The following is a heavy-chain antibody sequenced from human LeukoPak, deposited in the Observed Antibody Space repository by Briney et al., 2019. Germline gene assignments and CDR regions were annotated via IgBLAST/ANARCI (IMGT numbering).Heavy chain of an antibody. V-gene: IGHV4-34*01. J-gene: IGHJ4*02. CDR1: GGSFSGYY. Sequence: PSETLSLTCAVYGGSFSGYYWSWIRQPPGKGLEWIGEINHSGSTNYNPSLKSRVTISVDTSKNQFSLKLSSVTAADTAVYYCARDVGGPLDYWGQGTLVTVSS. CDR3: ARDVGGPLDY. D-gene: IGHD3-3*01. CDR2: INHSGST.